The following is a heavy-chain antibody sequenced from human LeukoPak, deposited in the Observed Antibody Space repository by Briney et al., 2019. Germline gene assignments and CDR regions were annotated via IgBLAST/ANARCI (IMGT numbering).Heavy chain of an antibody. Sequence: SETLSLTCTVSGGSISSGGYYWSWIRQHPGKGLEWIGYTYYSGSTYYNPSLKSRVTISVDTSKNQFSLKLSSVTAADTAVYYCARHRAAAGHTLDWFDPWGQGTLVTVSS. CDR2: TYYSGST. D-gene: IGHD6-13*01. V-gene: IGHV4-39*01. CDR1: GGSISSGGYY. CDR3: ARHRAAAGHTLDWFDP. J-gene: IGHJ5*02.